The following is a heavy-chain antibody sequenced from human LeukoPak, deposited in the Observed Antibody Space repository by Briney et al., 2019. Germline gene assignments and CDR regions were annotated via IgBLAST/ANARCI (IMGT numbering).Heavy chain of an antibody. J-gene: IGHJ2*01. Sequence: GESLKISCQGSGYLYTSYWIAWVRQMPGKGLEWMGIIFPGDSDTRYSPSFQGQVTISADKSINTAYLQWSSLKASDTAMYYCARRVVNNRNWYFNLWGRGTLVTVSS. CDR2: IFPGDSDT. CDR1: GYLYTSYW. CDR3: ARRVVNNRNWYFNL. D-gene: IGHD4-23*01. V-gene: IGHV5-51*01.